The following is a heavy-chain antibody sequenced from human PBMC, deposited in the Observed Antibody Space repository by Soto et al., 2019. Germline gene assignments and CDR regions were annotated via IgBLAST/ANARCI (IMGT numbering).Heavy chain of an antibody. CDR2: IYDSGST. V-gene: IGHV4-31*02. Sequence: SDTLXLTWTVSGGSLSRVLYYWSWLRQHPGKGPEWIGYIYDSGSTHYNPSLKSRVTISVDTSKNQFSLKLSSVTAADTAVYYCARYNYGLSHWLDPWGQGTLVTVSS. J-gene: IGHJ5*02. D-gene: IGHD3-10*01. CDR3: ARYNYGLSHWLDP. CDR1: GGSLSRVLYY.